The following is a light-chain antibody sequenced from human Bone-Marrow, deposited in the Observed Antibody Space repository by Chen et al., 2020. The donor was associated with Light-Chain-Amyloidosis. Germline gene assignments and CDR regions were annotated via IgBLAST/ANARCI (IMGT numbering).Light chain of an antibody. CDR2: EVT. J-gene: IGLJ1*01. Sequence: QSALPQPASVPGSPGQSLTISCTGTSSDVGGDNHVSWYQQHPDKAPKLMIYEVTNRPSWVPDRFSGSKSDNTASLTISGLQTEDEADYFCSSYTITNTLVFGSGTRVTVL. V-gene: IGLV2-14*01. CDR1: SSDVGGDNH. CDR3: SSYTITNTLV.